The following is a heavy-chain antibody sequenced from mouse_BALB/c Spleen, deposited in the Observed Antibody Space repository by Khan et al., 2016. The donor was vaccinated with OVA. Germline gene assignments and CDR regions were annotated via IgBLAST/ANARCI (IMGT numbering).Heavy chain of an antibody. V-gene: IGHV5-9*02. CDR3: TRDQKARATWRFAY. J-gene: IGHJ3*01. CDR2: ISSSGTYT. D-gene: IGHD3-1*01. Sequence: EVELVESGGGLVKPGGSLKLSCAASGFAFSTYDMSWVRQTPEKRLEWVATISSSGTYTYYSVSVKGRFTISRDNARNTLYLHMRSLRSEDTALSYCTRDQKARATWRFAYWGQGTLVTVSA. CDR1: GFAFSTYD.